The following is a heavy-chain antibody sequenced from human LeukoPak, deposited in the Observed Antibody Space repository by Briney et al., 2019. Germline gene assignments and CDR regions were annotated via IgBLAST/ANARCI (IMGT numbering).Heavy chain of an antibody. Sequence: ASVRVSCKVSGYTLTELSMPWVRQAPGKGLEWMGGFDPEDGETIYAQKFQGRVTMTEDTSTDTAYMELSSLRSEDTAVYYCATAHFGWFGEYGGLDYWGQGTLVTVSS. J-gene: IGHJ4*02. CDR2: FDPEDGET. CDR1: GYTLTELS. CDR3: ATAHFGWFGEYGGLDY. V-gene: IGHV1-24*01. D-gene: IGHD3-10*01.